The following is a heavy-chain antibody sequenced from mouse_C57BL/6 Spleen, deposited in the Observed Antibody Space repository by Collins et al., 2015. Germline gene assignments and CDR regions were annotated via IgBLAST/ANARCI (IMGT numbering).Heavy chain of an antibody. D-gene: IGHD1-2*01. V-gene: IGHV1-74*01. Sequence: QVQLQQPGAELVKPGASVRVSCKASGYTFTSYWMHWVKQRPGQGLEWIGRIHPSDSDTNYNQKFKGKATLTVDKSSSTAYMQLSSLTSEDSAVYYCANGGSTAYYAMDYWGQGTSVTVSS. J-gene: IGHJ4*01. CDR1: GYTFTSYW. CDR2: IHPSDSDT. CDR3: ANGGSTAYYAMDY.